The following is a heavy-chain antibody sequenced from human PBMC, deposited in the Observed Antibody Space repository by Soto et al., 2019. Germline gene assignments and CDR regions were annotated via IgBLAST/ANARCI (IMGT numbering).Heavy chain of an antibody. CDR2: IWYDGSNK. CDR1: GFTFSSYG. Sequence: QVQLVESGGGVVQPGRSLRLSCAASGFTFSSYGMHWVRQAPGKGLEWVAVIWYDGSNKYYAESVKGRFTISRDNSKNTLYLQMNSLRAEDTAVYYCAREPSSIAAPIYWYFDLWGRGTLVTVSS. D-gene: IGHD6-6*01. V-gene: IGHV3-33*01. CDR3: AREPSSIAAPIYWYFDL. J-gene: IGHJ2*01.